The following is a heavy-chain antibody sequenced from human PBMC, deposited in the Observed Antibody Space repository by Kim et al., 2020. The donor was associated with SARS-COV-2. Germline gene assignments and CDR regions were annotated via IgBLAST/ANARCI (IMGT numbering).Heavy chain of an antibody. V-gene: IGHV4-39*01. Sequence: SETLSLTCSVSGASISSSTHYWGWIRQPPGKGLEWIGSVYYSGVTDYSPSLRSRLTMSVDTSKNQFSLRLSSVTGADTALYYCVRYRYGSMADDSGQGTL. D-gene: IGHD5-18*01. J-gene: IGHJ4*02. CDR2: VYYSGVT. CDR3: VRYRYGSMADD. CDR1: GASISSSTHY.